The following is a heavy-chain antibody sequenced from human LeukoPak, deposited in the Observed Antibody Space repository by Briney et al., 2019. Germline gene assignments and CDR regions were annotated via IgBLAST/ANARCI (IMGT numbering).Heavy chain of an antibody. V-gene: IGHV4-39*07. D-gene: IGHD5-24*01. CDR3: ARRGRWLRALDY. Sequence: SETLSLTCTVSGVSISSSNSYWGWIRQPPGKGLEWIGEINHSGSTNYNPSLKSRVTISVDTSKNQFSLKLSSVTAADTAVYYCARRGRWLRALDYWGQGTLVTVSS. CDR1: GVSISSSNSY. J-gene: IGHJ4*02. CDR2: INHSGST.